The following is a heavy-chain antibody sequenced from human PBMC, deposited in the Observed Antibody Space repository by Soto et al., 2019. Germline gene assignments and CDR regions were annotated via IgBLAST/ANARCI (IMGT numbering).Heavy chain of an antibody. CDR1: GFTFSIYG. J-gene: IGHJ3*02. CDR3: AKCIQVNWKYDAFQI. CDR2: ISYDGSNK. V-gene: IGHV3-30*18. Sequence: PGGSLALSGASSGFTFSIYGMHRVRQAPGKGLEWVAVISYDGSNKYYADSVKGRFTISRDNSKNTLYLQMNSLRAEDTASYYCAKCIQVNWKYDAFQIWAQGTMVTV. D-gene: IGHD1-7*01.